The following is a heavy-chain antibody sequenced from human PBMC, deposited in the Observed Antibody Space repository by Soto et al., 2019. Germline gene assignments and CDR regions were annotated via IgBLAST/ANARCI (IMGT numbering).Heavy chain of an antibody. V-gene: IGHV1-69*08. CDR2: INPTLGTA. D-gene: IGHD6-19*01. J-gene: IGHJ3*02. CDR1: GGTFSRHT. CDR3: ARDFDIAMSGNAFDI. Sequence: QVQLVQSGAEVKKPGSSVKVSCKASGGTFSRHTLGWVRQAPGQGLAWMGRINPTLGTANYAQKFQGRVTFTADLSTSTAFMDLSSLRSDDTAVYYCARDFDIAMSGNAFDIWGQGTMVTVSS.